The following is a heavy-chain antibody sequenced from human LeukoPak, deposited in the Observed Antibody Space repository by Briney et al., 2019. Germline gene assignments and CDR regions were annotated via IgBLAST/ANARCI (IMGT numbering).Heavy chain of an antibody. CDR1: GYTFTSYD. J-gene: IGHJ4*02. D-gene: IGHD7-27*01. CDR3: ARAPPNWGYDY. V-gene: IGHV1-8*01. CDR2: MSPNSGDT. Sequence: ASVKVSCKDSGYTFTSYDFNWVRQATGQRPEWMGWMSPNSGDTGYAQKFQDRATMTRNTSISTAYMELSSLRSDDTAVYYCARAPPNWGYDYWGPGTLVTVSS.